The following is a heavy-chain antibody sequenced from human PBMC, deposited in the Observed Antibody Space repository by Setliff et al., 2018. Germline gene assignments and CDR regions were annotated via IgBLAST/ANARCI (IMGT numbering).Heavy chain of an antibody. V-gene: IGHV1-18*01. CDR2: ISTSNGNT. CDR3: ARGGYSYGYDHGFDI. CDR1: GYTFTSYG. Sequence: ASVKVSCKASGYTFTSYGINWVRQAPGQGLEWMGWISTSNGNTNYAQKLQGRATMATDISTSTAYMELRSLRSDDTAVYYCARGGYSYGYDHGFDIWGQGTMVTVSS. D-gene: IGHD5-18*01. J-gene: IGHJ3*02.